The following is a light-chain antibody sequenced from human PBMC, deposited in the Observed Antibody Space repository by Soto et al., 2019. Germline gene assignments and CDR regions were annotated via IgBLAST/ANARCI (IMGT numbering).Light chain of an antibody. CDR3: QQYGSSPYT. J-gene: IGKJ2*01. Sequence: EIVLTQSPGTLSLSPGERATLSCRASQSVSSSYLAWNQQKPGQAPRLLIYGASIRATGIPDRFSGSGSGTDFTLTISRLEPDDFAVYYCQQYGSSPYTFGQGTKLEIK. CDR2: GAS. V-gene: IGKV3-20*01. CDR1: QSVSSSY.